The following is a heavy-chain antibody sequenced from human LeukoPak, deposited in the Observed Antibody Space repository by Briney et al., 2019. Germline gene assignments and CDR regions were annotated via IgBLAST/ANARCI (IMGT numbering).Heavy chain of an antibody. CDR3: ARLSAYYYGSGNYYNPYYFDY. CDR2: IYYSGSSGST. D-gene: IGHD3-10*01. J-gene: IGHJ4*02. V-gene: IGHV4-59*08. Sequence: PSETLSLTCTVSGGSICSYYWSWIRQPPGKGLEFIGYIYYSGSSGSTNYNPSLKSRVTISVDTSKNQFSLKLTSVTAADTAVYYCARLSAYYYGSGNYYNPYYFDYWGQGALVTVSS. CDR1: GGSICSYY.